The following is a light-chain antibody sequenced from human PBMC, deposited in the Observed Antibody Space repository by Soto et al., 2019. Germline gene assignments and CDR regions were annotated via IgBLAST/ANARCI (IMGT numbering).Light chain of an antibody. CDR1: SSDVGGYNY. CDR3: TSYTRSSTPYV. CDR2: DVS. Sequence: QSVLTQPASVSGSPGQSITISCTGTSSDVGGYNYVSWYQQHPGKAPKLMIYDVSNRPSGVSNRFSGSKSGNTASLTISGLQAEDEADYYCTSYTRSSTPYVFGTGNNVTVL. J-gene: IGLJ1*01. V-gene: IGLV2-14*01.